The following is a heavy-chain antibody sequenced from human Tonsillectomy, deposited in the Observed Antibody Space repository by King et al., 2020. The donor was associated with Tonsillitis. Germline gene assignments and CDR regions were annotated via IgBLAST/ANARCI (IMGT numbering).Heavy chain of an antibody. V-gene: IGHV3-23*04. D-gene: IGHD2-15*01. Sequence: VQLVESGGGLVQPGGSLRLSCAASGFTFSSYAMSWVRQAPGKGLEWVSSASGGSTYYADSVKGRFTISRDNSKNTLYLQMNSLRAEDTAVYYCAKMDQIGVVGATSDVWGKGTTGTVSA. CDR3: AKMDQIGVVGATSDV. CDR1: GFTFSSYA. CDR2: ASGGST. J-gene: IGHJ6*04.